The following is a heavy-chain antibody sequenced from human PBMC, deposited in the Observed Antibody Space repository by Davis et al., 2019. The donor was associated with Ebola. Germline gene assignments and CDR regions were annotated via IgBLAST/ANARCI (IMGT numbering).Heavy chain of an antibody. CDR3: ARDATTVTTIWFDP. Sequence: AASVKVSCKTSGYTFSGYAISWVRQAPGQGLEWIGRINVYNGHTNYAQNFQGRVTVSTDTSTSLAYMALRGLRSDDTALYYCARDATTVTTIWFDPWGQGTLVTVSS. J-gene: IGHJ5*02. D-gene: IGHD4-17*01. CDR2: INVYNGHT. V-gene: IGHV1-18*01. CDR1: GYTFSGYA.